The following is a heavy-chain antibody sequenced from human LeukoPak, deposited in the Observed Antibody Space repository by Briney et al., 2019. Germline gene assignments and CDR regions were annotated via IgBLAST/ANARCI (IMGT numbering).Heavy chain of an antibody. V-gene: IGHV3-23*01. CDR1: GFTFSGYA. CDR3: AKLHSSSTSCYTSAYYYYTDV. CDR2: ISGSGGST. J-gene: IGHJ6*03. Sequence: RGSLRLSCAASGFTFSGYAMSWVRQAPGKGLEWVSAISGSGGSTYYAHSVKGRFTISRDNSKNTLYPQTNSLRADDTGVYYSAKLHSSSTSCYTSAYYYYTDVWSKGTTVTAYS. D-gene: IGHD2-2*02.